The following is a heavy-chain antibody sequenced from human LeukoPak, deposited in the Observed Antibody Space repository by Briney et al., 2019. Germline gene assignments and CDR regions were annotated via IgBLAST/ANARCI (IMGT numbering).Heavy chain of an antibody. V-gene: IGHV3-9*01. J-gene: IGHJ4*02. CDR2: ISWNSGST. CDR3: AKDNYYDSSGSFDY. Sequence: PGRSLRLSCAASGFTFDDYAMHWVRQAPGKGLEWVSGISWNSGSTGYADSVKGRFTISRDNAKNSLYLQMNSLRAEDTALYYCAKDNYYDSSGSFDYWGQGTLVTVSS. D-gene: IGHD3-22*01. CDR1: GFTFDDYA.